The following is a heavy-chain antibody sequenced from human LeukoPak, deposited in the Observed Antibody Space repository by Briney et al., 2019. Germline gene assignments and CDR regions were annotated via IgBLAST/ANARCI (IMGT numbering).Heavy chain of an antibody. J-gene: IGHJ5*02. Sequence: GGSLRLSCAASGFTFSSYAMSWVRQAPGKGLEWVSAISGSGGSTYYADSVKGRFTISRDNAKSSLYLQMNSLRAEDTAVYYCARGGYNNYMNAWGQGALVTVSS. CDR3: ARGGYNNYMNA. D-gene: IGHD4-11*01. CDR1: GFTFSSYA. V-gene: IGHV3-23*01. CDR2: ISGSGGST.